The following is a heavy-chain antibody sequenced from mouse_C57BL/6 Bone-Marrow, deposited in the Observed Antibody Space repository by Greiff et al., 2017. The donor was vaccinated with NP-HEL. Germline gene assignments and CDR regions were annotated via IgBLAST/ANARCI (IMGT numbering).Heavy chain of an antibody. Sequence: EVQLVESGGGLVKPGGSLKLSCAASGFTFSSYAMSWVRQTPEQRLAWVATISDGGSYTYYPDNVKGRFTISRDNAKNTLYLQMSHLKSEDTAMYYCAREFFSPTGTGYWYFDVWGTGTTVTVSS. D-gene: IGHD4-1*02. CDR3: AREFFSPTGTGYWYFDV. J-gene: IGHJ1*03. V-gene: IGHV5-4*01. CDR1: GFTFSSYA. CDR2: ISDGGSYT.